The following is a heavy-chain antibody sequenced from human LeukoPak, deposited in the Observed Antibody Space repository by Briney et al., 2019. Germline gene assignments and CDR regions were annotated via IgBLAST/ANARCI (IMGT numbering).Heavy chain of an antibody. D-gene: IGHD4-17*01. CDR1: GFTFSNYN. Sequence: GGSLRLSCAASGFTFSNYNMNWVRQTPGKGLERVSSITRDSIYTFYADSVKGRFTISRDNAKNSLSLQMSSLRAEDTAVYYCARDPYNGYYGDDYYYYMDVWGKGTTVTISS. J-gene: IGHJ6*03. CDR3: ARDPYNGYYGDDYYYYMDV. CDR2: ITRDSIYT. V-gene: IGHV3-21*01.